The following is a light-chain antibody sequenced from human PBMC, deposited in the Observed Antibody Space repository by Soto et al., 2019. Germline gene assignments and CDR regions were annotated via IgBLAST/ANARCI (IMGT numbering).Light chain of an antibody. CDR2: VNS. V-gene: IGLV2-14*01. Sequence: QSALTQPASVSGSPGQSITISCTGTSSDVGDYKYVSWYQQHPDKAPKLIIYVNSNRPSGVSNRFSGSKSGNTASLTISGLQAEDEADYYCSSYRSGDTPYVFGTGTKLTVL. J-gene: IGLJ1*01. CDR3: SSYRSGDTPYV. CDR1: SSDVGDYKY.